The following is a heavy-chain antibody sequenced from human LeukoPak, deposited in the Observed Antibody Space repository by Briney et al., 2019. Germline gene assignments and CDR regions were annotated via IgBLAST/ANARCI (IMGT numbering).Heavy chain of an antibody. CDR2: ISCSGGST. D-gene: IGHD3-22*01. Sequence: GGSLRLSCAASGFTFSSYAMSWVRQAPGKGLELVSAISCSGGSTYYAHSVKGLFTISRDRSKNTLYLQMNSLRAEDTAVYYCAKMEDYYDSSGENYWGQGTLVTVSS. CDR1: GFTFSSYA. CDR3: AKMEDYYDSSGENY. J-gene: IGHJ4*02. V-gene: IGHV3-23*01.